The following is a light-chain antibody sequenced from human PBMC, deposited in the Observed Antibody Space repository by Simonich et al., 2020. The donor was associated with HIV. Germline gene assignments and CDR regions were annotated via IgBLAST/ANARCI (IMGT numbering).Light chain of an antibody. V-gene: IGLV2-14*03. CDR1: SSDVGYYNY. Sequence: QSALTQPASVSGSPGQSIPISCTGTSSDVGYYNYVSCSQQHPGKAPKLMIYDVSNRPSGVSTRFSGSKSGNTASLTISGLQAEDEADYYCSSYTSSSTVVFGGGTKLTVL. CDR3: SSYTSSSTVV. CDR2: DVS. J-gene: IGLJ2*01.